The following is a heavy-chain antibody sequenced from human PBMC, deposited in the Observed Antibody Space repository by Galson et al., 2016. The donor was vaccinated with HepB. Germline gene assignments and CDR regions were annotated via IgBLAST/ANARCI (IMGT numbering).Heavy chain of an antibody. CDR2: IHDSGST. Sequence: TLSLTCTVSGGPLISGGYYWRWIRQHPGKGLEWIGYIHDSGSTYYNPCLKSRLTLSVDMSKNHVSMDLSSVTAADTAVYYCATKVVGPTTGHLVYWGQGTLVTVSS. CDR3: ATKVVGPTTGHLVY. D-gene: IGHD1-26*01. V-gene: IGHV4-31*03. CDR1: GGPLISGGYY. J-gene: IGHJ4*02.